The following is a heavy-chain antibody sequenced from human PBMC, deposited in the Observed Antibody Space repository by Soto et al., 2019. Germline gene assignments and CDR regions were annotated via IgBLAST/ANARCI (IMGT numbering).Heavy chain of an antibody. CDR1: GGSFSGYY. D-gene: IGHD6-13*01. CDR2: INHSGST. V-gene: IGHV4-34*01. CDR3: ARVGRQQIRYFDY. J-gene: IGHJ4*02. Sequence: QVQLQQWGAGLLKPSETLSLTCAVYGGSFSGYYWSWIRQPPGKGLEWIGEINHSGSTNYNPSLKSRVTISVDTSKNQFSLELSSVTAADTAVYYCARVGRQQIRYFDYWGQGTLVTVSS.